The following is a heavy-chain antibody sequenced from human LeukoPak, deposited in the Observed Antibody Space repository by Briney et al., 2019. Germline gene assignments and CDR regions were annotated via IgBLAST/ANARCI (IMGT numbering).Heavy chain of an antibody. J-gene: IGHJ4*02. CDR3: ASFVVVTAIR. D-gene: IGHD2-21*02. V-gene: IGHV3-23*01. Sequence: GGSLRLSCAASGFTFSSHAMSWVRQASGKGLEWVSGITGSGGSTHYADSVRGRFTISRDNSKNTLYLQMNSLRAEDTAVYYCASFVVVTAIRWGQGTLVTVSS. CDR2: ITGSGGST. CDR1: GFTFSSHA.